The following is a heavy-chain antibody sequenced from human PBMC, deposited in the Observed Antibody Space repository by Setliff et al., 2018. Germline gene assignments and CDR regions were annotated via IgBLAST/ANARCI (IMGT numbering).Heavy chain of an antibody. J-gene: IGHJ3*02. Sequence: GESLKISCKGSGYSFTSYWIGWVRQMPGKGLEWMGIIYPGDSDTRYSPSFRGQVTISADKSISTAYLQWSSLKAADTAVYYCASARVLRYFDWLSPDAFDIWGQGTMGTVSS. V-gene: IGHV5-51*01. CDR2: IYPGDSDT. CDR3: ASARVLRYFDWLSPDAFDI. CDR1: GYSFTSYW. D-gene: IGHD3-9*01.